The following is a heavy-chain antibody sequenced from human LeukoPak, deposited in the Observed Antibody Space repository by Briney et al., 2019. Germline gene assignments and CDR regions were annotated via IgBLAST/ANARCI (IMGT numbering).Heavy chain of an antibody. D-gene: IGHD6-19*01. J-gene: IGHJ3*02. CDR2: INPNSGGT. CDR3: AAEVSSGTDAFDI. Sequence: ASVRVSCKASGYTFTGYYMHWVRQAPGQGLEWMGWINPNSGGTNYAQKFQGRVTMTRDTSISTAYMELSRLRSEDTAVYYCAAEVSSGTDAFDIWGQGTMVTVSS. V-gene: IGHV1-2*02. CDR1: GYTFTGYY.